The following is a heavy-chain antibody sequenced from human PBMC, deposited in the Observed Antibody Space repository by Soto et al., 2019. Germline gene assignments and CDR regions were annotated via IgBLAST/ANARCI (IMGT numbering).Heavy chain of an antibody. Sequence: SSETLSLTCTVSGGSISSSSYYWGWIRQPPGKGLEWIGSIYYSGSTYYNPSLKSRVTISVDTSKNQFSPKLSSVTAADTAVYYCARSRYSGYDYDFDYWGQGTLVTVSS. CDR2: IYYSGST. D-gene: IGHD5-12*01. CDR1: GGSISSSSYY. V-gene: IGHV4-39*01. J-gene: IGHJ4*02. CDR3: ARSRYSGYDYDFDY.